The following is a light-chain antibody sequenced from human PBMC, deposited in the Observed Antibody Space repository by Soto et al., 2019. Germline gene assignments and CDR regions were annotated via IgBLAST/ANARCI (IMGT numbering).Light chain of an antibody. CDR2: GAS. Sequence: EIVLTQSPATLSVSPGERATLSCRASQSVSSNLAWYQQIPGQAPRLLIYGASTRATGIPARFSGSGSGTEFTLTISSLQSGDFAVYYCQQYNNWPPITFGQGTRLEIK. V-gene: IGKV3-15*01. J-gene: IGKJ5*01. CDR3: QQYNNWPPIT. CDR1: QSVSSN.